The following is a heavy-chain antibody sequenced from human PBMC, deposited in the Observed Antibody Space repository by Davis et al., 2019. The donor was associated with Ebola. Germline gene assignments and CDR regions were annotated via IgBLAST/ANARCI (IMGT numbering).Heavy chain of an antibody. V-gene: IGHV1-69*10. CDR2: IIPILGIA. Sequence: SVKVSCKASGGTFSSYAISWVRQAPGQGLEWMGGIIPILGIANYAQKFQGRVTITADESTSTAYMELRSLRSDDTAVYYCARDSPTVTTPHGFDYWGQGTLVTVSS. CDR3: ARDSPTVTTPHGFDY. CDR1: GGTFSSYA. D-gene: IGHD4-17*01. J-gene: IGHJ4*02.